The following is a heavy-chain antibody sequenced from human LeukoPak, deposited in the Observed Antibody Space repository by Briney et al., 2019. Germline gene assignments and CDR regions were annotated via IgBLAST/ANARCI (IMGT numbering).Heavy chain of an antibody. Sequence: SETLSLTCAVYGGSFSGYYWSWIRQPPGKGLEWIGEINHSGSTNYNPSLKSRVTISVDTSKNQFSLKLSSVTAADTAVYYCARGRSRFDPWGQGTLVTVSS. CDR2: INHSGST. CDR3: ARGRSRFDP. J-gene: IGHJ5*02. V-gene: IGHV4-34*01. CDR1: GGSFSGYY.